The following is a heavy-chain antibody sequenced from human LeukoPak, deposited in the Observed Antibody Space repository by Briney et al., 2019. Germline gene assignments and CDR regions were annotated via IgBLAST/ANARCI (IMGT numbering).Heavy chain of an antibody. D-gene: IGHD3-22*01. V-gene: IGHV3-53*01. J-gene: IGHJ4*02. CDR2: IYSGGST. CDR1: GFTVSSNY. Sequence: GGSLRLSCAASGFTVSSNYMSWVRQAPGKGLEWVSVIYSGGSTYYADSVKGRFTISRDNSKNTLYLQMNSLRAEDTAVYYCAKTHSGGYYPFDYWGQGTLVTVSS. CDR3: AKTHSGGYYPFDY.